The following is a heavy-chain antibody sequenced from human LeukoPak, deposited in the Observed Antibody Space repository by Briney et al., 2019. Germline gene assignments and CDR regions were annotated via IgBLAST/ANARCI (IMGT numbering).Heavy chain of an antibody. CDR3: ARVAYCGGDCYSDLYYFDY. V-gene: IGHV1-2*04. CDR1: GYTFTGYY. Sequence: ASVKVSCKASGYTFTGYYMHWVRQAPGQGLEWMGRINPNSGGTNYAQKFQGWVTMTRDTSISTAYMELSRLRSDDTAVYYCARVAYCGGDCYSDLYYFDYWGQGTLVTVSS. CDR2: INPNSGGT. D-gene: IGHD2-21*02. J-gene: IGHJ4*02.